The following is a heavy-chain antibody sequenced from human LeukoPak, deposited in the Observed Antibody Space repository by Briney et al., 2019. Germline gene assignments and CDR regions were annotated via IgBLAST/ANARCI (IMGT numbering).Heavy chain of an antibody. CDR3: TAPTGTTGY. CDR2: IRSKANSYAT. Sequence: GGSLRLSCAASGFTFSGSAMHWVRQASGKGPEWVGRIRSKANSYATAYAASVKGRFTISRDDSKNTAYLQMNSLKTEDTAVYYCTAPTGTTGYWGQGTLVTVSS. V-gene: IGHV3-73*01. J-gene: IGHJ4*02. D-gene: IGHD1-1*01. CDR1: GFTFSGSA.